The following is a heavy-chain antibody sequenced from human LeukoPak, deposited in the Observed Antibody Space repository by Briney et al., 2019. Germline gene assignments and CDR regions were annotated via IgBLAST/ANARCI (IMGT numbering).Heavy chain of an antibody. J-gene: IGHJ6*03. CDR1: GFTFSSYW. CDR3: AREGGYYYGSGSHPGDYYYYYYMDV. D-gene: IGHD3-10*01. Sequence: PGGSLRLSCAASGFTFSSYWMSWVRQAPGKGLEWVANIKQDGSEKYYVDSVKGRFTISRDNAKNSLYLQMNSLRAEDTAVYYCAREGGYYYGSGSHPGDYYYYYYMDVWGKGTAVTVSS. CDR2: IKQDGSEK. V-gene: IGHV3-7*01.